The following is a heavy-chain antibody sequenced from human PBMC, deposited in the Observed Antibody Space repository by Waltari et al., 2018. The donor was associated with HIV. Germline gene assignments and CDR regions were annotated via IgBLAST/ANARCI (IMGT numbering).Heavy chain of an antibody. Sequence: EVQLLESGGGWVQPGGSLRLSCAASGFTFSSSAISCVRPAPGKGLEWVSAISGSGGSTYYADSVKGRFTISRDNSKNTLYLQMNSLRAEDTAVYYCAKPNGRIAVAGRAFDIWGQGTMVTVSS. CDR1: GFTFSSSA. J-gene: IGHJ3*02. V-gene: IGHV3-23*01. CDR2: ISGSGGST. CDR3: AKPNGRIAVAGRAFDI. D-gene: IGHD6-19*01.